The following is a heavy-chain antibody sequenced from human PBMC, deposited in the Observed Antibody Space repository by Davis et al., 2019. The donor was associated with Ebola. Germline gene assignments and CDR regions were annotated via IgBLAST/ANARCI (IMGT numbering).Heavy chain of an antibody. V-gene: IGHV3-7*03. J-gene: IGHJ4*02. CDR3: AREEETSGICYFDY. Sequence: GESLKISCAASGFTFSSYWMSWVRQAPGKGLEWVANIKQDGSEKYYVDSVKGRFTISRDNAKNSLYLQMNSLRAEDTALYYCAREEETSGICYFDYWGQGTLVTVSS. D-gene: IGHD3-10*01. CDR1: GFTFSSYW. CDR2: IKQDGSEK.